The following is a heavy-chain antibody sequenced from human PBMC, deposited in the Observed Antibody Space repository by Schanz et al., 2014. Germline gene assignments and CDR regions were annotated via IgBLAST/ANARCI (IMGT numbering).Heavy chain of an antibody. D-gene: IGHD1-26*01. CDR3: ARRYSGRYCFDY. CDR2: ISGSGNTI. J-gene: IGHJ4*02. CDR1: GFTFSSHS. Sequence: EVQLVESGGNLVQPGGSLRLSCVASGFTFSSHSMNWVRQAPGQGLEWLSYISGSGNTIYYVDSVKGRFTISRDNAKNSLSLQMDRLRDEDTAVYYCARRYSGRYCFDYWGQGTLVAVSS. V-gene: IGHV3-48*02.